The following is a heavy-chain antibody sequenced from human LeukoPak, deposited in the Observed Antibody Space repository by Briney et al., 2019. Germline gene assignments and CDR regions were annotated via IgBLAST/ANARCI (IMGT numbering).Heavy chain of an antibody. D-gene: IGHD3-3*01. V-gene: IGHV4-34*01. CDR2: INHSGST. Sequence: KPSETLSLTCAVYGGSFSGYYWSWIRQPPGKGLEWIGEINHSGSTNYNPSLKGRVTISVDTSKNQFSLKLSSVTAADTAVYYCARPDYDFWSGYDNWFDPWGQGTLVTVSS. J-gene: IGHJ5*02. CDR1: GGSFSGYY. CDR3: ARPDYDFWSGYDNWFDP.